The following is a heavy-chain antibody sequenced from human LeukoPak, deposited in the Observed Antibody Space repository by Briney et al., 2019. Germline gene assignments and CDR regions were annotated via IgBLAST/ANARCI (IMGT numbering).Heavy chain of an antibody. CDR1: GFTFSSYS. J-gene: IGHJ4*02. Sequence: GGSLRLSCAASGFTFSSYSMKWVRQAPGKGLEGVSSITSRSNYIFYADSMKGRFTVSRDNAKNLLYLQMNSLRAEDTAVYCCAREWFEDYWGQGTVVTVSS. CDR2: ITSRSNYI. D-gene: IGHD3-22*01. CDR3: AREWFEDY. V-gene: IGHV3-21*01.